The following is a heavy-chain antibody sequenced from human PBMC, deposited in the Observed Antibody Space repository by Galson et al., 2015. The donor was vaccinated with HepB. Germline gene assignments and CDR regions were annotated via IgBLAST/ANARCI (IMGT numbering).Heavy chain of an antibody. CDR3: ARDGSGWYIPHFDY. Sequence: VYDGSFIGYYWSWIRQPPGKGLEWIGEINHSGSANYSPSLKSRVTISIDTSKNQFSLKLNSVTAADTAVYYCARDGSGWYIPHFDYWGQGSLVTVSS. J-gene: IGHJ4*02. CDR1: DGSFIGYY. D-gene: IGHD6-19*01. CDR2: INHSGSA. V-gene: IGHV4-34*01.